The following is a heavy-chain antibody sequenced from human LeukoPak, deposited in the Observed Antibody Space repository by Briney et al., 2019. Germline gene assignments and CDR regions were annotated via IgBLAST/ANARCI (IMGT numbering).Heavy chain of an antibody. V-gene: IGHV5-51*01. CDR2: IYPGDSDT. Sequence: GESLKISCKGSGYSFTSYWIGWVRQMPGKGLEWMGIIYPGDSDTRYSPSFQGQVTISADKSISTAYLQWSSLKASDAAMYYRAGHYDFWSGPDDYWGQGTLVTVSS. J-gene: IGHJ4*02. CDR1: GYSFTSYW. D-gene: IGHD3-3*01. CDR3: AGHYDFWSGPDDY.